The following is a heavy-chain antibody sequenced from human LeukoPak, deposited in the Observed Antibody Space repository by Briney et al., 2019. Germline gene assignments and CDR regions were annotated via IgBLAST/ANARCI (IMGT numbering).Heavy chain of an antibody. D-gene: IGHD3-22*01. CDR2: ISGSGGST. V-gene: IGHV3-23*01. J-gene: IGHJ4*02. CDR1: GFTFSSYA. Sequence: GGSLRLSCAASGFTFSSYAMSWVRQAPGKGLEWVSAISGSGGSTYYADSVKGRFTISRDNSKNTLYLQMNSLRAEDTAVYYCARDRSRVYYYDSSGYYGYFDYWGQGTLVTVSS. CDR3: ARDRSRVYYYDSSGYYGYFDY.